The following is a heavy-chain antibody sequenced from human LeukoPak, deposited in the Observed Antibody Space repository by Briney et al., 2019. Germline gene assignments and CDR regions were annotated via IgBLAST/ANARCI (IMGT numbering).Heavy chain of an antibody. Sequence: GGSLRLSCAASGFTFSSYGMHWVRQAPGKGLEWVAVISYDGSNKYYADSVKGRFTISRDNSKNTLYLQMNSLGAEDTAVYYCAKDSGIVVVTAIDYFDYWGQGTLVTVSS. J-gene: IGHJ4*02. D-gene: IGHD2-21*02. CDR3: AKDSGIVVVTAIDYFDY. CDR1: GFTFSSYG. CDR2: ISYDGSNK. V-gene: IGHV3-30*18.